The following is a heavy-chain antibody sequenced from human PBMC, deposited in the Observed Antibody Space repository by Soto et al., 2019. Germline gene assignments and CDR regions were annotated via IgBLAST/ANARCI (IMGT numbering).Heavy chain of an antibody. D-gene: IGHD3-22*01. CDR3: ARAPLTYYYDSSGPTAFDI. CDR1: GGSISSGGYY. V-gene: IGHV4-31*03. CDR2: IYYSGST. J-gene: IGHJ3*02. Sequence: SETLSLTCTVSGGSISSGGYYWSWIRQHPGKGLEWIGYIYYSGSTYYNPSLKSRVTISVDTSKNQFSLKLSSVTAADTAVYYCARAPLTYYYDSSGPTAFDIWGQGTMVTVSS.